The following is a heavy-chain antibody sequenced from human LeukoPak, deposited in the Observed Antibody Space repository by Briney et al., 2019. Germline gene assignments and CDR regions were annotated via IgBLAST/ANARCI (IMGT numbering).Heavy chain of an antibody. D-gene: IGHD3-16*01. Sequence: GESLKISCKGSGYSFTSYWIGWVRQMPGKGLEWMGIIYSGDSDTRYSPSFQGQVTISADKSISTAYLQWSSLKASDTAMYYCARAGYDYYYGMDVWGKGTTVTVSS. CDR1: GYSFTSYW. J-gene: IGHJ6*04. CDR3: ARAGYDYYYGMDV. V-gene: IGHV5-51*01. CDR2: IYSGDSDT.